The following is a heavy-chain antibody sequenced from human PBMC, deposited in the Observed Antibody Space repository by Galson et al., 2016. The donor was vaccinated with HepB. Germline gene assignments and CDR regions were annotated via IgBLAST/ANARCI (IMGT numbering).Heavy chain of an antibody. Sequence: SLRLSCAVSGLTFTTYSMSWVRQVPGKGLEWVSSIGSRSSYIYYADSVKGRFTISRDNARNSLYLEINSLRAEDTALYYCARLGAGAMPTNFERDYYYGMDFWGQGTTVTVSS. J-gene: IGHJ6*02. CDR1: GLTFTTYS. CDR2: IGSRSSYI. V-gene: IGHV3-21*06. D-gene: IGHD5-24*01. CDR3: ARLGAGAMPTNFERDYYYGMDF.